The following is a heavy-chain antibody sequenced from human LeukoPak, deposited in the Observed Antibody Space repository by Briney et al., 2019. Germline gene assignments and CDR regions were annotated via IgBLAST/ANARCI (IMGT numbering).Heavy chain of an antibody. V-gene: IGHV1-2*02. CDR2: INPNSGGT. Sequence: ASVKVSCKASGYTFTGYCMHWVRQAPGQGLEWMGWINPNSGGTNYAQKFQGRVTMTRDTSISTAYMELSRLRSDDTAVYYCARARLDTAMVSFDYWGQGTLVTVSS. CDR1: GYTFTGYC. D-gene: IGHD5-18*01. J-gene: IGHJ4*02. CDR3: ARARLDTAMVSFDY.